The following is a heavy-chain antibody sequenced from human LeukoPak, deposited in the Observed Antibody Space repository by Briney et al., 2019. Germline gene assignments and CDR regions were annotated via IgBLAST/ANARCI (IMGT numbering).Heavy chain of an antibody. CDR2: ISGRSSTI. D-gene: IGHD1-26*01. Sequence: GGSLRLSCATSGFTFSSYTMTWVRQAPGKGLEWISYISGRSSTIYYADSVRGRFTISGDNAKNSMYLQMNSLRAEDTAVYYCARDRLTSGSYFFDYWGQGTLVTVSS. CDR1: GFTFSSYT. J-gene: IGHJ4*02. CDR3: ARDRLTSGSYFFDY. V-gene: IGHV3-48*01.